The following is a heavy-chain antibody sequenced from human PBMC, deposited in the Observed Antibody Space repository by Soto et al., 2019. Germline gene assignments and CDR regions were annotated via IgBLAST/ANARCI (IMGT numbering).Heavy chain of an antibody. D-gene: IGHD3-22*01. V-gene: IGHV3-48*03. CDR2: SSSSDGVV. J-gene: IGHJ4*02. CDR3: AREGYYYDSSDYSTLVFDY. Sequence: EVQLVESGGGLVQPGGSLRLSCTASGFVFSIFEMNWVRQAPGRGLEWVAHSSSSDGVVYYADSVKGRFTISRDNAKSSLYLQMNSLRADDTAVYYCAREGYYYDSSDYSTLVFDYWGQGTRVTVSS. CDR1: GFVFSIFE.